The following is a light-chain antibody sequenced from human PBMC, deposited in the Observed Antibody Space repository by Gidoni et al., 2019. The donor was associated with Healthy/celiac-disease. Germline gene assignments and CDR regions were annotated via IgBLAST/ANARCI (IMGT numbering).Light chain of an antibody. V-gene: IGKV3-20*01. Sequence: EIVLTKYPGTLSLYTGERATLSCRASKIVSSSYLTCYQQKPGQAPRLLIYGECSRTTGIPDVLSGSGFGTDFTLTIRRLEPEGFAVYYLQRYGSSPTFGQGTKVEIK. J-gene: IGKJ1*01. CDR2: GEC. CDR3: QRYGSSPT. CDR1: KIVSSSY.